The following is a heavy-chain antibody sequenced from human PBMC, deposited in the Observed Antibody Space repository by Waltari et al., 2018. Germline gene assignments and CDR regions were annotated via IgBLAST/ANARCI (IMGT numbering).Heavy chain of an antibody. CDR2: INREGSST. D-gene: IGHD4-17*01. J-gene: IGHJ5*02. CDR3: ARVLIDYGLNWFDP. CDR1: GFTFSSYW. V-gene: IGHV3-74*01. Sequence: EVQLVESGGGLVQPGGSLRLSCAASGFTFSSYWMHWVRQAPGKGLVWVARINREGSSTSYADSVKGRFTISRDNAKNTLYLQMNSLRAEDTAVYYCARVLIDYGLNWFDPWGQGTLVTVSS.